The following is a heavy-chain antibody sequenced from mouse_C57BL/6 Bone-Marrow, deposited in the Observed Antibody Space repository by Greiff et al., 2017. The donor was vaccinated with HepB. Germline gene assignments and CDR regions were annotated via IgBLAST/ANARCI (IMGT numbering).Heavy chain of an antibody. V-gene: IGHV5-6*01. Sequence: DVHLVESGGDLVKPGGSLKLSCAASGFTFSSYGMSWVRQTPDKRLEWVATISSGGSYTYYPDSVKGRFTISRDNAKNTLYLQMSSLKSEDTAMYYCARKDYGTLYFDYWGQGTTLTVSS. CDR3: ARKDYGTLYFDY. D-gene: IGHD1-1*01. CDR1: GFTFSSYG. J-gene: IGHJ2*01. CDR2: ISSGGSYT.